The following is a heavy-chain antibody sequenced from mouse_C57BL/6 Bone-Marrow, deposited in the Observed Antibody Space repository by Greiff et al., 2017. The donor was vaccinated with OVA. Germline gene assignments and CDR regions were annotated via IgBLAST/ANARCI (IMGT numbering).Heavy chain of an antibody. J-gene: IGHJ1*03. Sequence: QVQLKESGPGLVQPSQSLSITCTVSGFSLTSYGVHWVRQPPGKGLEWLGVIWSGGSTDYNAAFISRLSISKDNSKSQVFFKMNSLQADDTAIYYCAKNFHYYGSSHWYFDVWGTGTTVTVSS. CDR3: AKNFHYYGSSHWYFDV. CDR2: IWSGGST. CDR1: GFSLTSYG. V-gene: IGHV2-4*01. D-gene: IGHD1-1*01.